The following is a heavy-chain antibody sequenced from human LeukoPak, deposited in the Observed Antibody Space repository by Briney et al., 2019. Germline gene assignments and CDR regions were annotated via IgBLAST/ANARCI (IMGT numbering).Heavy chain of an antibody. CDR1: GFTFSDYY. J-gene: IGHJ4*02. D-gene: IGHD6-13*01. V-gene: IGHV3-53*01. CDR2: IYSGGST. CDR3: ARGLGSSSWPYYFDY. Sequence: GGSLRLSCAASGFTFSDYYMSWIRQAPGKGLEWVSVIYSGGSTYYADSVKGRFTISRDNSKNTLYLQMNSLRAEDTAVYYCARGLGSSSWPYYFDYWGQGTLVTVSS.